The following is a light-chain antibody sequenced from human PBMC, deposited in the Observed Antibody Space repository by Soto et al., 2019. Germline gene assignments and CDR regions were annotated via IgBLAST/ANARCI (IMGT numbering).Light chain of an antibody. CDR1: QSVTSIY. CDR2: XXX. Sequence: KQSPGTLSLSQGEXXXXXXXXVQSVTSIYLAWYQQKPGQAXXLLIXXXXSXXXXXXXXFSGSGSGTEFTLTIXXXXXEDFAVXYXXQXXXXXXTFGGGTKVDIK. J-gene: IGKJ4*01. V-gene: IGKV3-20*01. CDR3: XQXXXXXXT.